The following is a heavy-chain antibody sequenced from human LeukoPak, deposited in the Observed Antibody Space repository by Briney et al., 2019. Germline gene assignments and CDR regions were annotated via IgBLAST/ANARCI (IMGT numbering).Heavy chain of an antibody. CDR2: INHSGST. J-gene: IGHJ4*02. Sequence: AETLSLTCAFWVGSLRGYYWSWIPQPPGKGLEWIGEINHSGSTNYNPSLKSRVSISVDSSKNQFALKVSSVTAADTAVYYCARSSDAPARFYWGQGTLVTVSS. CDR3: ARSSDAPARFY. CDR1: VGSLRGYY. D-gene: IGHD2-2*01. V-gene: IGHV4-34*01.